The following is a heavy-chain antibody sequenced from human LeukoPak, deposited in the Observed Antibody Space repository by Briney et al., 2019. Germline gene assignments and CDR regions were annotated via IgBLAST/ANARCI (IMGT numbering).Heavy chain of an antibody. V-gene: IGHV3-23*01. CDR2: IGYGGADS. D-gene: IGHD6-13*01. J-gene: IGHJ4*02. CDR3: AREGSSSWRSPIDY. CDR1: GFTLSSYE. Sequence: GGSLRLSCTVSGFTLSSYEMTWFRQAPGKGLEWVSSIGYGGADSHYADSVKGRFTISRDNSKNTLYLQLSSLRAEDTAVYYCAREGSSSWRSPIDYWGQGTLVTVSS.